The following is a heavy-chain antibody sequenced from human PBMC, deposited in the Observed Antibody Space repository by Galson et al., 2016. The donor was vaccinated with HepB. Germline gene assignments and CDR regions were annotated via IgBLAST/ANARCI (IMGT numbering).Heavy chain of an antibody. CDR1: GFIFSEFY. V-gene: IGHV3-11*01. CDR2: ISSTGTTT. J-gene: IGHJ4*02. CDR3: AKERLVRRIFDH. Sequence: SLRLSCVASGFIFSEFYMAWIRQAPGKGLEWVSQISSTGTTTHSADSVKGRFTISRDNSNNTLYLQMNGLRAEDTAVYYCAKERLVRRIFDHWGQGTLLTVSS. D-gene: IGHD1-1*01.